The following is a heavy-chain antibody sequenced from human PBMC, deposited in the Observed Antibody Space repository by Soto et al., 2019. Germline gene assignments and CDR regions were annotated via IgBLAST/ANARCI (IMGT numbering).Heavy chain of an antibody. CDR1: GYSFGHYW. D-gene: IGHD3-9*01. CDR2: IYPDYSDT. J-gene: IGHJ4*02. CDR3: ARRHNDDVLTGYYFDA. Sequence: GESLKISCIGSGYSFGHYWIAWVRQTPGKGLEWMGLIYPDYSDTRYSPSFQGQVTISADKSVNTAYLQWNNLKASDTAIYYCARRHNDDVLTGYYFDAWGQGALVSVS. V-gene: IGHV5-51*01.